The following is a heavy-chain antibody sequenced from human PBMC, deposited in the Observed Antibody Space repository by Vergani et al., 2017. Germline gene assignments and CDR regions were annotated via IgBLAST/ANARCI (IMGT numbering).Heavy chain of an antibody. Sequence: EVQLVESGGGLAQPGGSLRLSCAASGFTFSSYWMHWVRQAPGKGLVWVSRINSDGSTTSYADSVEGRFTISRDNAKNTLYLQMNSQRVEDTAIYYCTRLACTLNWGQGTLVTVSS. D-gene: IGHD6-19*01. CDR3: TRLACTLN. CDR1: GFTFSSYW. V-gene: IGHV3-74*01. CDR2: INSDGSTT. J-gene: IGHJ4*02.